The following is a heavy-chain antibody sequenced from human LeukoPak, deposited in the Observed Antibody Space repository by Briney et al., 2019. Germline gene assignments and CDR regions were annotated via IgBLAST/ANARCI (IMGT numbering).Heavy chain of an antibody. D-gene: IGHD6-19*01. J-gene: IGHJ6*02. CDR2: IYYSGST. CDR1: GGSISSYY. CDR3: ARVGRQWLVSDYYYYYGMDV. V-gene: IGHV4-59*12. Sequence: PSETLSLTCTVSGGSISSYYWSWIRQPPGKGLEWIGYIYYSGSTNYNPSLKSRVTMSVDTSKNQFSLKLSSVTAADTAVYYCARVGRQWLVSDYYYYYGMDVWGQGTTVTVSS.